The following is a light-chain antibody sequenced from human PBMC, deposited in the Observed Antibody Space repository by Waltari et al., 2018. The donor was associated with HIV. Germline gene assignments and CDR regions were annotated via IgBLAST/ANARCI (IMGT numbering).Light chain of an antibody. CDR2: WAS. CDR3: QQYFISPPT. J-gene: IGKJ2*01. Sequence: DIVMTQSPDSLAVSLGERATINCKSSQSVLFSSQNKYYLAWYQQKPGQPPKLLISWASARESGVPDRFSGGGSGTDFTLTISSLQAEDVAVYFCQQYFISPPTFGRGTKLEI. V-gene: IGKV4-1*01. CDR1: QSVLFSSQNKYY.